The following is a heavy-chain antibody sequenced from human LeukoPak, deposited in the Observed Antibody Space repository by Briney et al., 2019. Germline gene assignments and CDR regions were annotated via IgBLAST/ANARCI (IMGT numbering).Heavy chain of an antibody. Sequence: SETLSLTCTVSGGSISSSSYYWGWIRQPPGKRLEWIGSIYYSGSTYYNPSLKSRVTISVDTSKNQFSLKLSSVTAADTAVYYCARQIGVVGIAALTRYYYYIDVWGKGTTVTVSS. CDR1: GGSISSSSYY. CDR2: IYYSGST. J-gene: IGHJ6*03. CDR3: ARQIGVVGIAALTRYYYYIDV. V-gene: IGHV4-39*01. D-gene: IGHD6-6*01.